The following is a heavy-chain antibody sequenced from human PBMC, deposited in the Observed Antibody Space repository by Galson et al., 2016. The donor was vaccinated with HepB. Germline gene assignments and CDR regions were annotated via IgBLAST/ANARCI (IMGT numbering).Heavy chain of an antibody. D-gene: IGHD3-10*01. CDR3: ARGSYDSGSYSPGNWFDP. J-gene: IGHJ5*02. CDR1: GYSFTRYW. CDR2: IDPRPRDSYT. V-gene: IGHV5-10-1*01. Sequence: QSGAEVKRPGESLRISCKGSGYSFTRYWINWVRQMPGTGLEWMGRIDPRPRDSYTNYSPSFQGHVTISADKSISTAYQQWSSLKASDTAMYYCARGSYDSGSYSPGNWFDPWGQGTLVTVSS.